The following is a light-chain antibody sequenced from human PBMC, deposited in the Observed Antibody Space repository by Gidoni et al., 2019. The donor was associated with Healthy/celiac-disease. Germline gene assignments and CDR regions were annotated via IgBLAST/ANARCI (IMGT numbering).Light chain of an antibody. Sequence: DIVMTQSPDSLAVSLGERATINCKSSQSVLYSSNNKNYLAWYQQKPGQPPKLLIYWASTRESGVPDRFSGSGSGTDFTHTISSLQAEDVAVYYCQQYYSTPLTFXGXTKVEIK. CDR3: QQYYSTPLT. J-gene: IGKJ4*01. V-gene: IGKV4-1*01. CDR1: QSVLYSSNNKNY. CDR2: WAS.